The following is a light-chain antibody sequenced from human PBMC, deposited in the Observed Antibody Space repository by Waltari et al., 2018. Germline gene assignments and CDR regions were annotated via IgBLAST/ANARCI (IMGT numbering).Light chain of an antibody. V-gene: IGKV3-11*01. CDR2: DAS. CDR1: QSVTTY. CDR3: QQRSNWPPMYT. J-gene: IGKJ2*01. Sequence: EIVLTQSPATLSLSPGERATLSCRASQSVTTYLAWYQQKPGQAPRLLIYDASNRATGIPAMFRGSGSGTDFTLTISSLEPEDFAVYYCQQRSNWPPMYTFGQGTKLEIK.